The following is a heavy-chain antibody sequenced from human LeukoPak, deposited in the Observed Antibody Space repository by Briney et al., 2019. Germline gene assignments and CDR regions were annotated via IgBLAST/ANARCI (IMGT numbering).Heavy chain of an antibody. D-gene: IGHD2-15*01. CDR3: ARGSASRGGGSDFDY. J-gene: IGHJ4*02. V-gene: IGHV3-21*01. CDR2: ITSSSYI. Sequence: GGSLRLSCAASGFPFSTYGMNWVRQAPGKGLEWVSSITSSSYIYYADSLKGRFTISRDNAKNSLYLQMNSLRAEDTAVYYCARGSASRGGGSDFDYWGQGTLVIVSP. CDR1: GFPFSTYG.